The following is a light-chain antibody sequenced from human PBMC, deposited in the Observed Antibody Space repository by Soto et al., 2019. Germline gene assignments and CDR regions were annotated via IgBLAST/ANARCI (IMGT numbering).Light chain of an antibody. J-gene: IGLJ3*02. V-gene: IGLV2-8*01. CDR2: EVT. Sequence: QSVLTQPASVSGSPGQSITISCTRTSSDVGSYNYVSWYQQYPGRAPKLMIYEVTKRPSGVPDRFSGSKSGNTASLTVSGLQAEDEADYYCSSYAASNNFYFVFGGGTKLTVL. CDR3: SSYAASNNFYFV. CDR1: SSDVGSYNY.